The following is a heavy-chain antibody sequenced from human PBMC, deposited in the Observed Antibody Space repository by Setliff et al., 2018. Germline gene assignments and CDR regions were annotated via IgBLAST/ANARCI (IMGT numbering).Heavy chain of an antibody. D-gene: IGHD3-10*01. CDR3: AATPYYFGSGSDY. V-gene: IGHV4-61*08. CDR2: IYSSGSA. CDR1: GGSISSGDYY. Sequence: SETLSLTCTVSGGSISSGDYYWSWIRQPPGKGLEWVGRIYSSGSANYNPSLKSRVTMSVDTSKNQFSLKLSSVTAADTAVYYCAATPYYFGSGSDYWGQGTLVTVSS. J-gene: IGHJ4*02.